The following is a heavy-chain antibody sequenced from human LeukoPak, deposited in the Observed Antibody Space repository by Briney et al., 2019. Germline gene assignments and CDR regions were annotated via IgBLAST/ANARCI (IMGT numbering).Heavy chain of an antibody. CDR2: IYSGGST. V-gene: IGHV3-66*01. J-gene: IGHJ4*02. Sequence: PGGSLRPSCAASGFTVSSNYMSWVRQAPGKGLEWVSVIYSGGSTYYADSVKGRFTISRDNSKNTLYLRMNSLRAEDTAVYYCARDSTYYYDSSGYYQTTEDYWGQGTLVTVSS. CDR3: ARDSTYYYDSSGYYQTTEDY. CDR1: GFTVSSNY. D-gene: IGHD3-22*01.